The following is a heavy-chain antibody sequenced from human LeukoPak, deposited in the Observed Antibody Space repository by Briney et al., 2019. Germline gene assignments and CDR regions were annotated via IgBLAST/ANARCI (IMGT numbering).Heavy chain of an antibody. CDR3: ARHTWQGLHFDD. CDR1: GGSFSGDF. V-gene: IGHV4-34*01. J-gene: IGHJ4*02. D-gene: IGHD6-25*01. Sequence: SETLSLTCAVYGGSFSGDFWSWIRQSPGKGLEWIGEINHGGSTTYNPSLQSRVTMSVDTSTNQISLKMTSVTAADTAIYYCARHTWQGLHFDDWGKGTLVTVSS. CDR2: INHGGST.